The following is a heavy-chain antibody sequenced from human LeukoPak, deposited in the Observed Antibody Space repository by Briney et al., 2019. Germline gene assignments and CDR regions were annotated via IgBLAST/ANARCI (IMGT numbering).Heavy chain of an antibody. V-gene: IGHV4-59*08. J-gene: IGHJ1*01. CDR3: HTDDLGYFRH. D-gene: IGHD3-16*01. Sequence: PSETLSLTCTVSGGSISSYYWSWIRQPPGKGLEWIGYIYYSGRTKYNPSLKSRVTISVDTSKNQFSLKLSSVTAADTAVYARHTDDLGYFRHWGQGTLVTVSS. CDR1: GGSISSYY. CDR2: IYYSGRT.